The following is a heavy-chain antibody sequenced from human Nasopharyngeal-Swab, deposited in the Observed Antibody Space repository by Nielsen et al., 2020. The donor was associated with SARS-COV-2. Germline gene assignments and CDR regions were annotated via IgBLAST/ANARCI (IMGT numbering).Heavy chain of an antibody. CDR1: GFTFSAYW. J-gene: IGHJ6*02. CDR3: AKDRDSGDDSEEYYHYYGMDV. CDR2: INSDGSNT. Sequence: GGSLRLSCTASGFTFSAYWMYWVRQAPGKGLVWVSRINSDGSNTAYADSVKGRFSISRDNAKNTVYLQMNSLRVEDTAIYYCAKDRDSGDDSEEYYHYYGMDVWGQGAPVTVSS. D-gene: IGHD5-12*01. V-gene: IGHV3-74*01.